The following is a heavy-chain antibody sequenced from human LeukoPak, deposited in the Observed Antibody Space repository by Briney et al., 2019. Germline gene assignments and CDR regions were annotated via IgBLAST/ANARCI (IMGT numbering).Heavy chain of an antibody. V-gene: IGHV4-34*01. J-gene: IGHJ4*02. Sequence: SETLSLTCAVYGGSFSGYYWSWIRQPPGKGREWMGEINHSGSTNYNPSLKSRVTIPVDTSKNQFSLKLSSVTAADTAVYYCARGTYYDSRRNGYFDYWGQGTLVTVSS. CDR3: ARGTYYDSRRNGYFDY. CDR1: GGSFSGYY. CDR2: INHSGST. D-gene: IGHD3-22*01.